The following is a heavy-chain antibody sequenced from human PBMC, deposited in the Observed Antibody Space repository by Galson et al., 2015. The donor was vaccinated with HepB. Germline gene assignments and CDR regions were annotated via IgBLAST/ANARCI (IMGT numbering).Heavy chain of an antibody. D-gene: IGHD2-15*01. V-gene: IGHV3-20*01. CDR2: INWNGGST. Sequence: SLRLSCAASGFTFEDYGVSWVRQIPGKGLEWVAGINWNGGSTAFADSVRGRFTISRDNAENSLYPHMNSLRVKDTAFYQCARGGRSGRGASNYYFGLDVWGQGTTVTVSS. CDR3: ARGGRSGRGASNYYFGLDV. CDR1: GFTFEDYG. J-gene: IGHJ6*02.